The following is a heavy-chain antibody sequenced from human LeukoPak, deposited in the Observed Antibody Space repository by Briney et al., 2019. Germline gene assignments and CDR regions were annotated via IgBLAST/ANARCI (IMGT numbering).Heavy chain of an antibody. CDR1: GSTFSSYA. CDR3: AKILDAGGTDY. CDR2: INGNGDTT. D-gene: IGHD6-13*01. J-gene: IGHJ4*02. Sequence: GGSLRLSCAASGSTFSSYAMNWVRQAPGKGLEYVSAINGNGDTTYYTDSVKGRFTISRDNSKNTLYLQMNSLRAEDTAVFYCAKILDAGGTDYWGQGTLVTVSS. V-gene: IGHV3-23*01.